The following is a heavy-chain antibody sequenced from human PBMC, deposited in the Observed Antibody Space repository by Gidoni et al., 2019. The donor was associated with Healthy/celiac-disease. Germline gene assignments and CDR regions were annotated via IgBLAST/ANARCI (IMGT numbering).Heavy chain of an antibody. CDR2: IYSSGST. J-gene: IGHJ5*02. V-gene: IGHV4-61*01. CDR1: GGSVRSGSYY. Sequence: VQLQESGPGLVKPSETLSLTCTVSGGSVRSGSYYWSWLRQPPGKGLEWIGYIYSSGSTNYNPSLKSRVTISVDTSKNQFSLKLSSVTAADTTVYYCAGARYDFWSGYNWFDPWGQGTLVTVSS. CDR3: AGARYDFWSGYNWFDP. D-gene: IGHD3-3*01.